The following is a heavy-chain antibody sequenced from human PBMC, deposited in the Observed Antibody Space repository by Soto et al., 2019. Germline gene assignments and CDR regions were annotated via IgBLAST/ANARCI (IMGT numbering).Heavy chain of an antibody. J-gene: IGHJ4*02. CDR2: IYYSGST. D-gene: IGHD1-26*01. CDR1: GGSISSYY. CDR3: ARDQWGGGRIFDY. V-gene: IGHV4-59*01. Sequence: PSETLSLTCTVSGGSISSYYWSWIRQPPGKGLEWIGYIYYSGSTNYNPSLKSRVTISVDTSKNQFSLKLSSVTAADTAVYYCARDQWGGGRIFDYGGKGPLVTVSS.